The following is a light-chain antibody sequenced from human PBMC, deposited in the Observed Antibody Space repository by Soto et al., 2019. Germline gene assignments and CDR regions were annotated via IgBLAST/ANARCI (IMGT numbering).Light chain of an antibody. Sequence: IQMTQSPSSLSAFVGDRVTITCRASQIISNYLNWYQQKPGKAPNLLIYAASSLQSGVPSRFTPSGSATDFTLTISSLQPEDFATHYCQPRYSTPLTFGGGTKVEIK. CDR2: AAS. V-gene: IGKV1-39*01. CDR3: QPRYSTPLT. CDR1: QIISNY. J-gene: IGKJ4*01.